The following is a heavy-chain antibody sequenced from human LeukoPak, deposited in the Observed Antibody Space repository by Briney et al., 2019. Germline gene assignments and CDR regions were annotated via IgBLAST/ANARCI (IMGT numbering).Heavy chain of an antibody. D-gene: IGHD2-21*01. CDR3: ARSRILGYYFDY. V-gene: IGHV4-34*01. Sequence: SETLSLTCAVYGGSFSGYYWSWIRQPPGKGLEWIGEINHSGSTNYNPSLKSRVTISVDTSKNQFSLKLSSVTAADTAVYYCARSRILGYYFDYWGQGTLVTVSP. CDR1: GGSFSGYY. J-gene: IGHJ4*02. CDR2: INHSGST.